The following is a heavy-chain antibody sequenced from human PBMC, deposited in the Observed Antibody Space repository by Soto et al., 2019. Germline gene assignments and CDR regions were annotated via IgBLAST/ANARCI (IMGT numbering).Heavy chain of an antibody. Sequence: GGSLRLSCAASGFTFSSYWMHWVRQAPGKGLVWVSRIKTDGSTTYYAGSVKGRFTISRDNAKNTLYLQMNSLRAEDTAVYYCARVPTTVTTPGMDVWGQGTTVTVSS. V-gene: IGHV3-74*01. CDR3: ARVPTTVTTPGMDV. CDR2: IKTDGSTT. D-gene: IGHD4-4*01. J-gene: IGHJ6*02. CDR1: GFTFSSYW.